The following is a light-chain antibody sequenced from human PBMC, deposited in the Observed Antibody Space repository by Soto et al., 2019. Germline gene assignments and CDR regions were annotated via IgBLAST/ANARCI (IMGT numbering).Light chain of an antibody. CDR3: QSYDSSLSGWV. CDR2: GNS. Sequence: QSVLTQPPSVSGAPGQRVTISCTGSSSNIGAGYDVHWYQQLPGPAPKLLIYGNSNRPSGVPDRFSGSKSGTSASLAITGLQAEDGAEYYCQSYDSSLSGWVFGGGTKLTVL. CDR1: SSNIGAGYD. V-gene: IGLV1-40*01. J-gene: IGLJ3*02.